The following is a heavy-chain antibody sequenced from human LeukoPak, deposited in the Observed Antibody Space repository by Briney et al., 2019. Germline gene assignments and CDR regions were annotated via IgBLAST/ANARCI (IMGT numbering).Heavy chain of an antibody. CDR3: ARERGTTVFDY. CDR1: GGAFGTYT. D-gene: IGHD4-17*01. V-gene: IGHV1-69*13. J-gene: IGHJ4*02. Sequence: SVKVSCKASGGAFGTYTFAWVRQAPGQGLEWMGGIIPTFGKTDYAQKFQGRVTITADESTSTAYMELRSLRSEDTAVYYCARERGTTVFDYWGQGTLVTVSS. CDR2: IIPTFGKT.